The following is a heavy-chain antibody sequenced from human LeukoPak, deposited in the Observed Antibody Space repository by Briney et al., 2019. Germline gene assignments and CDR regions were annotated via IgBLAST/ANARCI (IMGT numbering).Heavy chain of an antibody. D-gene: IGHD6-19*01. V-gene: IGHV4-4*07. CDR1: GGSISSYY. J-gene: IGHJ5*02. Sequence: SETLSLTCTVSGGSISSYYWSWIRQPAGKGLEWIGRIYTSGSTNYNPSLKSRVTMSVDTSKNQFSLKLSSVTAADTAVYYCAREALQDPGIAMAVEWFDPWGQGTLVTVSS. CDR2: IYTSGST. CDR3: AREALQDPGIAMAVEWFDP.